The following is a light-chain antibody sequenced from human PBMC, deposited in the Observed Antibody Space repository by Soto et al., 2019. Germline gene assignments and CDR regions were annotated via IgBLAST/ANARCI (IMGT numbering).Light chain of an antibody. CDR1: QSINSH. CDR3: QQRSNWPLT. V-gene: IGKV3-11*01. Sequence: EIVLTQSPTTLSLSPGERATLSCRASQSINSHLAWYQQKPGQAPRLLMYDASNRATDIPARFRGSGSGTDFTLTISSLDPEDFAVYYCQQRSNWPLTFGGGTKVEIK. J-gene: IGKJ4*01. CDR2: DAS.